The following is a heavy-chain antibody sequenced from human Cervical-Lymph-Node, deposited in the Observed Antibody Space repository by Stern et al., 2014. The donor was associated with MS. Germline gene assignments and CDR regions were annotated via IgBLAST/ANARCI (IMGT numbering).Heavy chain of an antibody. J-gene: IGHJ4*02. CDR2: IDPTDSFT. V-gene: IGHV5-10-1*03. D-gene: IGHD1-7*01. CDR1: GYRFTSYW. Sequence: EVQLVESGAEVKKPGESLRISCKGSGYRFTSYWITWVRQTPGNGLEWMGRIDPTDSFTNYSPSFEGHITISVDKSTATAYLQWSGLKASDTAMYYCGTQRPSWNYVVDWGQGTQVTVSS. CDR3: GTQRPSWNYVVD.